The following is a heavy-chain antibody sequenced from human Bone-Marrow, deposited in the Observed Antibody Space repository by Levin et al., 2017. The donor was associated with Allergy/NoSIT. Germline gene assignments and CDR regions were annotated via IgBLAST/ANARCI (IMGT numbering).Heavy chain of an antibody. J-gene: IGHJ4*02. CDR1: GYTFTSYY. V-gene: IGHV1-46*01. Sequence: GESLKISCKASGYTFTSYYMHWVRQAPGQGLEWMGIINPSGGSTTYAQKFQGRVTMTRDTSTSTVYMDLSSLRSEDTAVYYCGRDRIAVAATGGDYWGQGTLVTVSS. CDR2: INPSGGST. CDR3: GRDRIAVAATGGDY. D-gene: IGHD6-13*01.